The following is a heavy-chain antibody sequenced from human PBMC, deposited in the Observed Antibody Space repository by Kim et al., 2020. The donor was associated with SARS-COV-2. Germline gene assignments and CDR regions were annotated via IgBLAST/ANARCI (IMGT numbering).Heavy chain of an antibody. J-gene: IGHJ5*01. CDR1: GYTFTGHY. V-gene: IGHV1-2*02. Sequence: ASVKVSCKASGYTFTGHYMHWIRQAPGQGLEWMGWINPKSGGTKYAQKFQGRATMTRDTSINTAYMDLSSLTSDDTAVYYCATDLNPIDSWGQGTLVIVSS. CDR2: INPKSGGT. CDR3: ATDLNPIDS.